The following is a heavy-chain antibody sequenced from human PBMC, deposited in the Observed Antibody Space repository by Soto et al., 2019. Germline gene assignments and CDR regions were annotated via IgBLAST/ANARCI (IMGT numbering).Heavy chain of an antibody. J-gene: IGHJ4*02. Sequence: EVQLLESGGGLVQPGGSLRLSCAASGFTFSSYAMSWVRQAPGKGLEWVSIINNSGGSTYYADSVKGRFTISRDNSKNTLYLPMNSLRAEDTGVYYCAKDLYYGSSDYFYLDIDYWGQGTLVTVSS. V-gene: IGHV3-23*01. D-gene: IGHD3-22*01. CDR1: GFTFSSYA. CDR2: INNSGGST. CDR3: AKDLYYGSSDYFYLDIDY.